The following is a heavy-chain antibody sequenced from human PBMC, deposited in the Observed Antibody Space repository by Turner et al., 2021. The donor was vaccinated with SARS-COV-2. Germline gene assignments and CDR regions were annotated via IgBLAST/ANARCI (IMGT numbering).Heavy chain of an antibody. D-gene: IGHD2-2*02. V-gene: IGHV1-24*01. CDR1: GHTLTEFS. J-gene: IGHJ6*02. CDR2: FDPEDGET. CDR3: ATVPVVPAAIGYYYYYGMDV. Sequence: QVQLVQSGAEVKKPGASVKVSCKVSGHTLTEFSMHWVRQAPGKGLEWMGAFDPEDGETIYAQKFQGRVSMTEDTSTDTAYMELSSLRSEDTAVYYCATVPVVPAAIGYYYYYGMDVWGQGTTVTVSS.